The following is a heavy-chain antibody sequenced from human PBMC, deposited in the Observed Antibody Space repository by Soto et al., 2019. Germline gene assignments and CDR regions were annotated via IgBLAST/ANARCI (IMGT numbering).Heavy chain of an antibody. V-gene: IGHV3-23*01. CDR1: GFTFSSYA. Sequence: EVQLLESGGGLVQPGGSLRLSCAASGFTFSSYAMSWVRQAPGKGLEWVSAISGSGGSTYYADSVKGRFTISRDNSKNTLYLQMNSLRAEDTAVYYCAKDSKYYYDSSGYGNYFDYWGQGTLVTVSS. CDR2: ISGSGGST. J-gene: IGHJ4*02. CDR3: AKDSKYYYDSSGYGNYFDY. D-gene: IGHD3-22*01.